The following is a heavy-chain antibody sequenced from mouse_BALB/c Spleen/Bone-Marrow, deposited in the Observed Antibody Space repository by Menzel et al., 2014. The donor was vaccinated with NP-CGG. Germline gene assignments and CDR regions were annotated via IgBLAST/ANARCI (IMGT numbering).Heavy chain of an antibody. V-gene: IGHV1-69*02. J-gene: IGHJ4*01. CDR2: IGPSDSET. D-gene: IGHD2-3*01. CDR3: ARALGDGYYYAMDY. Sequence: VKLMESGAELVKPGAPVKLSCKASGYTFTSYWMNWVKQRPGRGLEWIGRIGPSDSETHYNQKFKDKATLTVDKSSSTAYIQLSSLTSEDSAVYYCARALGDGYYYAMDYWGQGTSVTVSS. CDR1: GYTFTSYW.